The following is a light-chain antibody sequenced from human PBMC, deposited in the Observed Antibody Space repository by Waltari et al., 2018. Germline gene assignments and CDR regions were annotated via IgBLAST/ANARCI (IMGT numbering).Light chain of an antibody. J-gene: IGKJ4*01. Sequence: IVLTQSPGTLSLSPGERATLSCRASQTVSSNYLAWYQQKPGQAPRLLIYGASSRATGIPDRFSGSGSGTDFTLTISRLEPEDFAVYYCQQYGTSLRTFGGGTKVEIK. CDR3: QQYGTSLRT. V-gene: IGKV3-20*01. CDR2: GAS. CDR1: QTVSSNY.